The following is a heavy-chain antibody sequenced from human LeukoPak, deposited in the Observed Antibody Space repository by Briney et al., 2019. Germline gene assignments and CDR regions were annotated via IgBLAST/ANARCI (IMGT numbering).Heavy chain of an antibody. CDR2: IRYDGSNK. V-gene: IGHV3-30*02. Sequence: GGSLRLSCAASGFTFSSYGMHWVRQAPGKGLEWVAFIRYDGSNKYYADSVKGRFTISRDNSKNTLYLQMNSLRAEDTAVYYCAKPPRYSSSYPDYWGQGTLVTVFS. D-gene: IGHD6-6*01. CDR3: AKPPRYSSSYPDY. CDR1: GFTFSSYG. J-gene: IGHJ4*02.